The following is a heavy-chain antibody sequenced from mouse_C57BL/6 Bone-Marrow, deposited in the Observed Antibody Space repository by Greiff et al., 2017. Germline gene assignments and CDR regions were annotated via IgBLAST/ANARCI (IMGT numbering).Heavy chain of an antibody. J-gene: IGHJ2*01. Sequence: EVKLVESGEGLVKPGGSLKLSCAASGFTFSSYAMSWVRQTPEKRLEWVAYISSGGDYIYYADTVKGRFTISSDNARNTLYLQMSSLKSEDTAMYYCTRFYDYDRGFDYWGQGTTLTVSS. V-gene: IGHV5-9-1*02. D-gene: IGHD2-4*01. CDR1: GFTFSSYA. CDR3: TRFYDYDRGFDY. CDR2: ISSGGDYI.